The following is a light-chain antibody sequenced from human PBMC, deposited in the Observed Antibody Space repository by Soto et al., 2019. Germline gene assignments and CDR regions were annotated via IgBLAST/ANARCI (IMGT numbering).Light chain of an antibody. Sequence: DIQMTQSPSTLSAFVGDSVTVTCRASQNIRNCLAWYQQKPGKAPNPLIYDASSLKSGVPARFSGSGSGTEFTLTISSLQPDDFATYYCQQYNSYSRTFGQGTKVDI. CDR3: QQYNSYSRT. V-gene: IGKV1-5*01. J-gene: IGKJ1*01. CDR1: QNIRNC. CDR2: DAS.